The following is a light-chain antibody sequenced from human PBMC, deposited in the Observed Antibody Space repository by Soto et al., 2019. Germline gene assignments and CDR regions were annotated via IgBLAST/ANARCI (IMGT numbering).Light chain of an antibody. Sequence: EIVMTQSPATLSVSPGERDTLSCRASQSVSSNLAWYQQKPGQAPRLLIYGASTRATGIPARFSGSGCGTELTLTISSLQSEDFAVYYCQQYNNWPPLTFGGGTKVEIK. CDR2: GAS. CDR1: QSVSSN. V-gene: IGKV3-15*01. CDR3: QQYNNWPPLT. J-gene: IGKJ4*01.